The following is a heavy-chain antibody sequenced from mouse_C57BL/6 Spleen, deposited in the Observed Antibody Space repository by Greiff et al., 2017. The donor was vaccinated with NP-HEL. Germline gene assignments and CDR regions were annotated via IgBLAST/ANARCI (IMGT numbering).Heavy chain of an antibody. V-gene: IGHV5-12*01. CDR1: GFTFSDYY. CDR2: ISNGGGST. J-gene: IGHJ4*01. CDR3: ARRGLGLIYYAMDY. Sequence: EVQVVESGGGLVQPGGSLKLSCAASGFTFSDYYMYWVRQTPEKRLEWVAYISNGGGSTYYPDTVKGRFTISRDNAKNTLYLQMSRLKSEDTAMYYCARRGLGLIYYAMDYWGQGTSVTVSS. D-gene: IGHD3-3*01.